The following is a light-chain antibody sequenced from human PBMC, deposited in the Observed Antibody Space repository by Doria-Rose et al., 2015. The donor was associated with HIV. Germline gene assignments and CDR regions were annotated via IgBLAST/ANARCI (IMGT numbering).Light chain of an antibody. CDR2: DVS. V-gene: IGKV3D-7*01. CDR3: HQDSNVPYT. Sequence: SSHLQKPGQARRLRVYDVSVRATGIPAMFSGSGSGTDFTLTISSLQPEDFAVYFCHQDSNVPYTFGQGTKLEIK. J-gene: IGKJ2*01.